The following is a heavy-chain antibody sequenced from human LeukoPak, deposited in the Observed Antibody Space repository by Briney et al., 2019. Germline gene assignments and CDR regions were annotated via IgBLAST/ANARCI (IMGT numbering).Heavy chain of an antibody. J-gene: IGHJ5*02. V-gene: IGHV6-1*01. CDR3: ARRLTQYDCFDP. Sequence: SQTLSLTCAISGDSVSSNSVTWNWIRQSPSRGLEWLGRTHYRSTWYNDYAVSVRGRITVNPDTSKDQFSLHLNSVTPEDTAVYYCARRLTQYDCFDPWGQGILVTVSS. D-gene: IGHD2-2*01. CDR2: THYRSTWYN. CDR1: GDSVSSNSVT.